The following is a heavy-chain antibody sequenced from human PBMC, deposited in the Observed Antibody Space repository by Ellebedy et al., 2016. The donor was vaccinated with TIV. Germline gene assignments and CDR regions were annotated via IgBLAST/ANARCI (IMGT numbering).Heavy chain of an antibody. D-gene: IGHD4-17*01. CDR2: IRFDGNNA. Sequence: GESLKISCAASGFTFSSSGMNWVRQAPGKGLEWVAFIRFDGNNAFYADSVKGRFTVSRDNSQNNLYLQMNSLRAEDTAVYYCAKADYADYPSYLDFWGQGTLVTVSS. V-gene: IGHV3-30*02. J-gene: IGHJ4*02. CDR1: GFTFSSSG. CDR3: AKADYADYPSYLDF.